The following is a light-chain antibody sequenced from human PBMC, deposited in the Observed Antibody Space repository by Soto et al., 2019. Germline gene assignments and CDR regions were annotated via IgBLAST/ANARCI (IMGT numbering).Light chain of an antibody. CDR3: AAWDDSLSAV. CDR2: RNN. CDR1: SSNIGSNY. J-gene: IGLJ1*01. V-gene: IGLV1-47*01. Sequence: QSVLTQPPSASGTPGQRVTISCSGSSSNIGSNYVYWYQQLPGTAPKLLIYRNNQRPSGVPDRFSGSKSGTSASLAISGLRSEDEADYYCAAWDDSLSAVFGTGTKVT.